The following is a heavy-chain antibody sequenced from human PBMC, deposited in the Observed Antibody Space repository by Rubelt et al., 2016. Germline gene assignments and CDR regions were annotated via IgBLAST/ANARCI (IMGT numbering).Heavy chain of an antibody. CDR2: INTNTGNP. Sequence: QVQLVQSGSELKKPGASVKVSCKASGYTFTSYAMNWVRQAPGQGLEWMGWINTNTGNPTYAQGFTGRFCFSLDTSVSTAYLQISSRKDEDTAVYYCARTKTVEMATIPLAYWGQGTLVTVSS. CDR3: ARTKTVEMATIPLAY. V-gene: IGHV7-4-1*02. CDR1: GYTFTSYA. D-gene: IGHD5-24*01. J-gene: IGHJ4*02.